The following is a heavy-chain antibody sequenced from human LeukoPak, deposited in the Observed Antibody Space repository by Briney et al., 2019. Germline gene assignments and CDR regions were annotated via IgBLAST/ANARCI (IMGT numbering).Heavy chain of an antibody. CDR3: ARGLVRIGELLPGLVY. CDR2: ISYDGSNK. V-gene: IGHV3-30-3*01. D-gene: IGHD3-10*01. Sequence: PGGSLRLSCAASGFTFSSYAMHWVRQAPGKGLEWVAVISYDGSNKYYADSVKGRFTISRDNSKNTLYLQMNSLRAEDTAVYYCARGLVRIGELLPGLVYWGQGTLVTVSS. J-gene: IGHJ4*02. CDR1: GFTFSSYA.